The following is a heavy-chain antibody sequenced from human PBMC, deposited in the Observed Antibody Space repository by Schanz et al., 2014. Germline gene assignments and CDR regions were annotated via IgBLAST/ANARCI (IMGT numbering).Heavy chain of an antibody. V-gene: IGHV1-69*04. CDR3: ARGYGDSPTDF. CDR2: IIPSLGLA. J-gene: IGHJ4*02. D-gene: IGHD4-17*01. Sequence: VQLEQSGAEVKKPGSSVKVSCKASGGTFSSFGINWVRQAPGQGLEWMGRIIPSLGLAKYEQKFQDKVTITADTSTTTAYMELSGLRSEDTAVYYCARGYGDSPTDFWGQGTLITVSA. CDR1: GGTFSSFG.